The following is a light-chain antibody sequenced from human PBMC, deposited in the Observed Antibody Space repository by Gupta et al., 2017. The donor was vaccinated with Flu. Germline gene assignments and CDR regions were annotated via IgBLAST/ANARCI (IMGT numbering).Light chain of an antibody. J-gene: IGKJ1*01. CDR2: GAS. CDR1: QSVSSN. Sequence: RATLSCRASQSVSSNLAWYQQKPGQAPRLLIYGASTRATGIPARFSGSGSGTEFTLTISSLQSEDFAVYYCQQYNNWPPSRTFGQGTKVEIK. V-gene: IGKV3-15*01. CDR3: QQYNNWPPSRT.